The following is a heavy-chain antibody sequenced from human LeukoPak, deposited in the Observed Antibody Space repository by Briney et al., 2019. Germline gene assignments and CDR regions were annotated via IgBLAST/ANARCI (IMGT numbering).Heavy chain of an antibody. CDR3: ARGWVRGSGWYYDY. J-gene: IGHJ4*02. V-gene: IGHV3-74*01. CDR1: GFTFSSYW. CDR2: INSDGSST. Sequence: LSGGSLRLSCAASGFTFSSYWMHWVRQAPGKGLVWVSRINSDGSSTSYADSVKGRFTISRDNAKNTLYLQMNSLRAEDTAVYYCARGWVRGSGWYYDYWGQGTLVTVSS. D-gene: IGHD6-19*01.